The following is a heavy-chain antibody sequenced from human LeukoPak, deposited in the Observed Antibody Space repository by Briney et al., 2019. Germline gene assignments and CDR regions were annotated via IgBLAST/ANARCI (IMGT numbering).Heavy chain of an antibody. CDR2: IWYDGSNK. V-gene: IGHV3-33*08. Sequence: GGSLRLSCAASGFTFSSYGMHWVRQAPGKGLEWVAVIWYDGSNKYYADSVKGRFTISRDNSKNTLYLQMNSLRAEDTAVYYCASEAAAGTTQYFDYWGQGTLVTVSS. D-gene: IGHD6-13*01. J-gene: IGHJ4*02. CDR3: ASEAAAGTTQYFDY. CDR1: GFTFSSYG.